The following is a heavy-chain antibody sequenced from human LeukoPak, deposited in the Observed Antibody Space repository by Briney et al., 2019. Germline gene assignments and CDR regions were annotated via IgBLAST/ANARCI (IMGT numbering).Heavy chain of an antibody. Sequence: SVKVSCKASGGTFSSYAISWVRQAPGQGLEWMGGIIPIFGTANYAQKFQGRVTITADESTSTAYMELSSLRSEDTAVYYCARGKVVYDSSGYYPDYWGQGTLVTVSS. D-gene: IGHD3-22*01. V-gene: IGHV1-69*13. CDR1: GGTFSSYA. CDR2: IIPIFGTA. J-gene: IGHJ4*02. CDR3: ARGKVVYDSSGYYPDY.